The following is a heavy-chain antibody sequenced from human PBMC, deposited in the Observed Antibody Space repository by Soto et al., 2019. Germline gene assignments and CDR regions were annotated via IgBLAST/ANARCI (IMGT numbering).Heavy chain of an antibody. J-gene: IGHJ6*02. CDR2: IYYSGCT. V-gene: IGHV4-31*03. CDR3: ARGGRRSPGMDV. Sequence: QVQLQESGPGLVKPSQTLSLTCTVSGGSISSGGYYWSWIRQHPGKGLEWIGYIYYSGCTYYNPSPKSRVTLSVDTSKNQYSLRLSSVTAADTAVYYCARGGRRSPGMDVGGQGTTVTVSS. CDR1: GGSISSGGYY.